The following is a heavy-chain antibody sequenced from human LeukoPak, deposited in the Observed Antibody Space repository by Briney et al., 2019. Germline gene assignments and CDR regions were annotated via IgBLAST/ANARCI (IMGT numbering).Heavy chain of an antibody. CDR1: GFTFSSYV. J-gene: IGHJ4*02. CDR3: AKSHDSSGSDY. Sequence: GGSLRLSCAASGFTFSSYVMSWVRQAPGKGLEWVSAISGSGGSTYYADSVKGRFTISRDNSKNTLYMQMNSLRAEDTAVYYCAKSHDSSGSDYWGQGTLVTVTS. CDR2: ISGSGGST. V-gene: IGHV3-23*01. D-gene: IGHD3-22*01.